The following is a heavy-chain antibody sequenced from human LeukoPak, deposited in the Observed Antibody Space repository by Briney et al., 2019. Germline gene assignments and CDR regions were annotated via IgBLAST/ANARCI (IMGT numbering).Heavy chain of an antibody. V-gene: IGHV3-72*01. CDR3: VRVGSLVFDF. Sequence: GGSLRLSCTASGFTFSDHYMDWVRQAPGKGLEWVGRIRNKANVYTTDYAASVKGRLTISRDDSKNSLYLQMTSLKTEDTAVYYCVRVGSLVFDFWGQGTLVTVSS. CDR1: GFTFSDHY. CDR2: IRNKANVYTT. D-gene: IGHD3-10*01. J-gene: IGHJ3*01.